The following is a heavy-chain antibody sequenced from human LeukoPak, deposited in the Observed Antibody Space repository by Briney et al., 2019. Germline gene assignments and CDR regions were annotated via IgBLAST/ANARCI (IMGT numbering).Heavy chain of an antibody. J-gene: IGHJ4*02. CDR1: GFTFNSYE. Sequence: GGSLRLSCAASGFTFNSYEMNWVRQAPGKGLEWVSYINSGGSAIYYADSAKGRFTISRDNAKNSLYLQMNSLRADDTAVYYCARGGSYVHYWGQGTLVTVSS. CDR2: INSGGSAI. CDR3: ARGGSYVHY. D-gene: IGHD1-26*01. V-gene: IGHV3-48*03.